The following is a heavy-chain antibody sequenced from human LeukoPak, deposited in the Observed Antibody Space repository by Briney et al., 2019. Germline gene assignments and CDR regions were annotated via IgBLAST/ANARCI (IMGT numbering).Heavy chain of an antibody. CDR3: ARAPSLYGSGSYYTPYYYYGMDV. V-gene: IGHV4-34*01. D-gene: IGHD3-10*01. Sequence: SETLSVTCVVYGGSFSGYYWSWIRQPPGKGLEWMGEINHSGSTNYNPSLKSRVTISVDTSKNQFSLKLSSVTAADTAVYYCARAPSLYGSGSYYTPYYYYGMDVWGKGTTVTVSS. CDR2: INHSGST. CDR1: GGSFSGYY. J-gene: IGHJ6*04.